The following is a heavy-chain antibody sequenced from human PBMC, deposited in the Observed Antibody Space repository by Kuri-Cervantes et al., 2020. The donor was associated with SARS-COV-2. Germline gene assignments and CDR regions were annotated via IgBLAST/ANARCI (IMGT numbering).Heavy chain of an antibody. CDR3: ATPREYYDSSGSFDY. D-gene: IGHD3-22*01. V-gene: IGHV1-18*01. CDR2: ISAYNGNT. J-gene: IGHJ4*02. Sequence: ASVKVSCKASGYTFTSYGISWVRQAPGQGLEWMGWISAYNGNTNYAQKLQGRVTMTTDTSTSTAYKELRSLRSDDTAVYYCATPREYYDSSGSFDYWGQGTLVTVSS. CDR1: GYTFTSYG.